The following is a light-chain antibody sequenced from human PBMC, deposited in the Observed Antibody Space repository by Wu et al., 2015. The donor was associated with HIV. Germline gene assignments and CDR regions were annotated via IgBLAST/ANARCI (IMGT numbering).Light chain of an antibody. J-gene: IGKJ1*01. V-gene: IGKV3-20*01. CDR3: QQYGSSPWT. CDR2: GAF. CDR1: QWISSSY. Sequence: EIVLTQSPATLSLSPGERVTLSCRASQWISSSYLAWYQHKPGQSPRLLIYGAFSRPTGIPDRFSGSGSGTDFTLTISRLEPEDFAVYYCQQYGSSPWTFGQGTKVEIK.